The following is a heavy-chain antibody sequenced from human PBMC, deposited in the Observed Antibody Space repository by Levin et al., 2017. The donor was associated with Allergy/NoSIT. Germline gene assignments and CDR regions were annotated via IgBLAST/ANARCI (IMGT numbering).Heavy chain of an antibody. CDR1: GFTFNTSG. J-gene: IGHJ4*02. D-gene: IGHD3-3*01. Sequence: LSLTCAASGFTFNTSGMSWVRQAPGKGLEWVSGISGSGGATYYADSVKGRFTISRDNSKNTLYLQMNSLRVEDTAIYYCANGFSPDYWGQGTLVTVSS. CDR3: ANGFSPDY. V-gene: IGHV3-23*01. CDR2: ISGSGGAT.